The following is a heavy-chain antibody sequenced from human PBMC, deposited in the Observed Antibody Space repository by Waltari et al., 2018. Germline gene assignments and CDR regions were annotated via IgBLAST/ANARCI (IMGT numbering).Heavy chain of an antibody. J-gene: IGHJ5*01. CDR1: GYTFTNYD. Sequence: QVLLVQSGAEVMKPGASVRVSCKASGYTFTNYDLYGVRQAAGQGLEWMGWMHPNSGDTHYAQKFQGRVTFTRDTSTSRAFIEMSNLRSDDTAVYYCARARKSFWFDSWGQGTLVAVSS. CDR3: ARARKSFWFDS. CDR2: MHPNSGDT. V-gene: IGHV1-8*01.